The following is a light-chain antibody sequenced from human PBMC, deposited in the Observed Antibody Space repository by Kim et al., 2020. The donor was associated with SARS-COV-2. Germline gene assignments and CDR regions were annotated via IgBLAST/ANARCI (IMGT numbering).Light chain of an antibody. CDR1: TTDVDSFKS. CDR2: DFT. V-gene: IGLV2-14*03. CDR3: SSSLASWSYV. J-gene: IGLJ1*01. Sequence: PGQSISIPCTGTTTDVDSFKSVSWYQQRPGQVPQLLIFDFTERPSGVSARFSASRSGTTFSLTISGLHSDDEGDYYCSSSLASWSYVFGTWTKVTVL.